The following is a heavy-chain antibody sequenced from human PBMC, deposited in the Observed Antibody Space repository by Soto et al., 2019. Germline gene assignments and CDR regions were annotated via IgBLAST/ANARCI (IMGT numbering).Heavy chain of an antibody. V-gene: IGHV4-59*01. CDR1: GGSISSYY. D-gene: IGHD4-4*01. CDR2: IYYSGST. J-gene: IGHJ6*02. CDR3: ARGGRASDYSNYVPYYYYYGMDV. Sequence: SETLSLTCTVSGGSISSYYWSWIRQPPGKGLEWIGYIYYSGSTNYNPSLKSRVTISVDTSKNQFSLKLSSVTAADTAVYYCARGGRASDYSNYVPYYYYYGMDVWGQGTTVTVSS.